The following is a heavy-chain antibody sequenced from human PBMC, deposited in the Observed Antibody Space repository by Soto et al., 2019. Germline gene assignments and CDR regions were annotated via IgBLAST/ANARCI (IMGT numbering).Heavy chain of an antibody. CDR1: GFTFSSYS. D-gene: IGHD6-19*01. V-gene: IGHV3-48*02. CDR3: ARDDSSGWTGNYYYGMDV. Sequence: GGSLRLSCAASGFTFSSYSMNWVRQAPGKELEWVSYISSSSTIFYADSVKGRFTISRDNAKNSLYLQMNSLRDEDTAVYYCARDDSSGWTGNYYYGMDVWGQGTTVTVSS. J-gene: IGHJ6*02. CDR2: ISSSSTI.